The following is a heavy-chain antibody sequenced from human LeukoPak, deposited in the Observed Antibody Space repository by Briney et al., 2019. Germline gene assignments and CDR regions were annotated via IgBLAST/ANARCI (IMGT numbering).Heavy chain of an antibody. J-gene: IGHJ2*01. CDR2: ISWSSRSI. Sequence: SVRLSCAACGFTFYDYAMHWLLQAPGKGLVWVSGISWSSRSIGYADSVKGRFTISRDNAKNSLYLQINSLSAADAALYYCAKDGAGWGSWFVDLWGRGTLVTVSS. CDR1: GFTFYDYA. V-gene: IGHV3-9*01. D-gene: IGHD3-16*01. CDR3: AKDGAGWGSWFVDL.